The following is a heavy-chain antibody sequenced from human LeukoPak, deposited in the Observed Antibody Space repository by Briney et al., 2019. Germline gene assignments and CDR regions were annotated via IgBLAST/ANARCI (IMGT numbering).Heavy chain of an antibody. CDR3: ARDQATVATPWWDH. V-gene: IGHV1-2*02. J-gene: IGHJ4*02. Sequence: ASVKVSCKSSGHTFTGYYVHWVRQAPGQGLEWMGWINGNNGGTKYAQKFQGRVTMTRDTSISTAYMELSRVRSDDTAVYFCARDQATVATPWWDHWGQGTLVTVSS. D-gene: IGHD4-23*01. CDR1: GHTFTGYY. CDR2: INGNNGGT.